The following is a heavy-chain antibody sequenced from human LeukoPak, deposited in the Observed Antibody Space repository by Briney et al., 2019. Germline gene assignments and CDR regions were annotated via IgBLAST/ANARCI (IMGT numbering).Heavy chain of an antibody. J-gene: IGHJ4*02. D-gene: IGHD3-22*01. CDR1: GFTFSSYG. CDR2: IWYDGSNK. V-gene: IGHV3-33*01. Sequence: GGSLRLSCAASGFTFSSYGMHWVRQAPGKGLEWVAVIWYDGSNKYYADSVKGRFTISRDNSKNTLYLQMNSLRAEDTAVYYCARGGYDYLSGYYFDYGGQGTLVTVSS. CDR3: ARGGYDYLSGYYFDY.